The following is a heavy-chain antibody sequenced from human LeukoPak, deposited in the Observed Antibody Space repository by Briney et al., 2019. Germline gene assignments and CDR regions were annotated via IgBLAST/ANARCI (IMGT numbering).Heavy chain of an antibody. Sequence: PGRSLRLSCTASGFTFRDYALTWVRQAPGKGREWVAYIRSTSYGGTPEHAASVKSRFTISRDDSKGVAYLQMSSLKSEHTGLYYCARDPQAYYYFYLWGRGTLVTVSS. V-gene: IGHV3-49*04. CDR3: ARDPQAYYYFYL. CDR2: IRSTSYGGTP. J-gene: IGHJ2*01. CDR1: GFTFRDYA.